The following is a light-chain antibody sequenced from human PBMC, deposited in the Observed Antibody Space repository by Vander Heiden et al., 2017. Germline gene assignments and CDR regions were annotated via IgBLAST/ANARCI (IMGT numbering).Light chain of an antibody. J-gene: IGKJ5*01. CDR2: DAS. CDR1: QSVGSN. Sequence: EIVMTQSPATLSVSPGERASLSCRTSQSVGSNLAWYQQKPGQPPMLIIYDASIRASVISGMFSGSGCGKYFTLTSSRLQYEFFAVYYRQHYNSSRTFGQGTQLDIK. CDR3: QHYNSSRT. V-gene: IGKV3D-15*01.